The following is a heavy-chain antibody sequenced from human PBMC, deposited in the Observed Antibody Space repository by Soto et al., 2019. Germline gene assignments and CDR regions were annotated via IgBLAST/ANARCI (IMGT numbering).Heavy chain of an antibody. J-gene: IGHJ4*02. D-gene: IGHD3-3*01. CDR1: GFTFSSYT. Sequence: QVQLVESGGGVVQPGRSLRLSCAASGFTFSSYTMHWVRQAPGKGLEWVAVISHDGSNKYYADSVKGRFTISRDNSKNTLYLQMNSLRAEDTAVYYCARAIDDFWSSLGYWGQGILVTVSS. V-gene: IGHV3-30-3*01. CDR3: ARAIDDFWSSLGY. CDR2: ISHDGSNK.